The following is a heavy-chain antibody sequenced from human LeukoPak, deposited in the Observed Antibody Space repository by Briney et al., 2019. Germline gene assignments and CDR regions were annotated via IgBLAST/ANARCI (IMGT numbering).Heavy chain of an antibody. CDR1: GGSISSSSYY. CDR2: IYYSGST. Sequence: SETLSLTCTVSGGSISSSSYYWGWIRQPPGKGLEWIGSIYYSGSTYYNPSLKSRVTISVDTSKNQFSLKLSSVTAADTDVYYCARDFACTNGVCYTRGTNWFDPWGQGALVTVSS. V-gene: IGHV4-39*07. CDR3: ARDFACTNGVCYTRGTNWFDP. D-gene: IGHD2-8*01. J-gene: IGHJ5*02.